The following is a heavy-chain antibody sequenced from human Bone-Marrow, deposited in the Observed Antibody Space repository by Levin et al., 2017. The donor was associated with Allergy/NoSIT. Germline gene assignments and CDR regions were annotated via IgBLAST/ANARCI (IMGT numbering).Heavy chain of an antibody. V-gene: IGHV4-59*08. CDR3: ARGDSTASGWS. D-gene: IGHD2/OR15-2a*01. J-gene: IGHJ4*02. CDR2: IYYTGTT. CDR1: GGSITSYY. Sequence: NPSETLSLTCTVSGGSITSYYWTWIRQPPGKGLEWIGYIYYTGTTTYSPSLKSRVAMSLDTSKNHFSLKLSSVTAADTAVYYCARGDSTASGWSWGQGTLVTVSS.